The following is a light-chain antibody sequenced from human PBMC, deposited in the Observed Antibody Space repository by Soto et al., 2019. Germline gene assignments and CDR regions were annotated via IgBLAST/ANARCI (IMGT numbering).Light chain of an antibody. J-gene: IGKJ2*01. Sequence: EIVLTQSPATLSVSPGERATLSCRASQSVNQKLGWYQQKPGKAPRLLIYVASYRATGIPARFSGSGSGTEYTLTISNLQAEDFAVYYCQQFNNWPHTFGQGTKVDI. CDR3: QQFNNWPHT. V-gene: IGKV3-15*01. CDR1: QSVNQK. CDR2: VAS.